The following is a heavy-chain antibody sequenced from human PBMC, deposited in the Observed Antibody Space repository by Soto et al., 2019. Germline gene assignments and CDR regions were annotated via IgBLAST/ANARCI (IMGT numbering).Heavy chain of an antibody. CDR3: ARDPEGDYYDSSGTTYDY. V-gene: IGHV3-74*01. CDR2: TNSDGSST. CDR1: GFTFSSYW. D-gene: IGHD3-22*01. Sequence: EVQLVESGGGLVQPGWALRLSCAASGFTFSSYWMHWVRQAPGKGLVWGSRTNSDGSSTSYADSVKGRFTISRDNAKNTLYLQMNSMRAGDTAVYYCARDPEGDYYDSSGTTYDYWGQGTLVTVSS. J-gene: IGHJ4*02.